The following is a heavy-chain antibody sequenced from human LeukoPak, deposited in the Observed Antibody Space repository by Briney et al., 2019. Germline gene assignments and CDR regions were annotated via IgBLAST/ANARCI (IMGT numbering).Heavy chain of an antibody. J-gene: IGHJ4*02. CDR1: GGSISSSSYY. CDR2: IYYSGST. Sequence: PSETLSLTCTVSGGSISSSSYYWGWIRQPPGKGLEWIGSIYYSGSTYYNPSLKSRVTISVDTSKNQFSLKLSSVTAADTAVYYCARSRPGFDYWGQGTLVTVSS. V-gene: IGHV4-39*07. CDR3: ARSRPGFDY.